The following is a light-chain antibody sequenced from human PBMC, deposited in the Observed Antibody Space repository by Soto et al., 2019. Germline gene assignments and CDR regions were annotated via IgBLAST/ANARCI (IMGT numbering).Light chain of an antibody. CDR2: AAS. J-gene: IGKJ4*01. CDR3: QQSYTNNLLT. V-gene: IGKV1-39*01. CDR1: QSISSY. Sequence: DIQMTQTPSSLSASVGDRVTITCRASQSISSYLNWYQQKPGKAPKLLIYAASSLQSGVPSRFSGSGSGTDFTLTISSLQPEDFATYYCQQSYTNNLLTFGGGTNVDIK.